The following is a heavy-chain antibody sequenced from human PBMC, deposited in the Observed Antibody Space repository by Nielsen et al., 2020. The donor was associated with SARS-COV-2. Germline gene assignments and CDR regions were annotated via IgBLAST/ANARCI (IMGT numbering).Heavy chain of an antibody. Sequence: GESLKISCAASGFTFNNFAMSWVRQAPGKGLEWVSTISGSDDSTYYVDSVKGRFTISRDDSKNTLYLQMNSLRAEDTAVYYCALLAVAGRVSYYGMDVWGQGTTVTVSS. CDR2: ISGSDDST. CDR1: GFTFNNFA. V-gene: IGHV3-23*01. J-gene: IGHJ6*02. CDR3: ALLAVAGRVSYYGMDV. D-gene: IGHD6-19*01.